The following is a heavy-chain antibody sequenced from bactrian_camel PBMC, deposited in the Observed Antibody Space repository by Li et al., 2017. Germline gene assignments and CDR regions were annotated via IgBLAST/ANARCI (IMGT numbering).Heavy chain of an antibody. Sequence: VQLVESGGGLVQPGGSLRLSCSASGNIDDSIVMAWFRQSPGKKREGVASIYSGGGSQYYADSVKGRFTISVDNAKNPVMVYLKMPTLKPDDTAMYYCAAGSWVAGSLDEHDCVHWGQGTQVTVS. J-gene: IGHJ4*01. CDR2: IYSGGGSQ. CDR1: GNIDDSIV. CDR3: AAGSWVAGSLDEHDCVH. D-gene: IGHD6*01. V-gene: IGHV3S54*01.